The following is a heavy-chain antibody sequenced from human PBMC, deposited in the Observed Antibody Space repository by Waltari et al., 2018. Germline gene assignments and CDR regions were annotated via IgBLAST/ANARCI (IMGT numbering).Heavy chain of an antibody. J-gene: IGHJ3*02. CDR1: GYTFTSYG. V-gene: IGHV1-18*03. D-gene: IGHD3-3*01. CDR2: ISAYNGNT. CDR3: ARDLAAVWSGYYSSAFDI. Sequence: QVQLVQSGAEVKKPGASVKVSCKASGYTFTSYGISWVRQAPGQGLEWMGWISAYNGNTNYAQKLQGRVTMTTDTSTSTAYMELRSLRSDDMAVYYCARDLAAVWSGYYSSAFDIWGQGTMVTVSS.